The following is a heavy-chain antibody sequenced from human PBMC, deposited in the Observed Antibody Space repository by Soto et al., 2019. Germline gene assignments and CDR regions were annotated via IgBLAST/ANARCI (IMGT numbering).Heavy chain of an antibody. CDR2: INPSGGST. Sequence: QVQLVQSGAEVKKPGASVKVSCKASGYTFTSYYMHWVRQAPGQGLEWMGIINPSGGSTSYAQKFQGRVTMTRDTSTSTVYMELSSLGAEDTAVYYCARDLGPVFPRDYWGQGTLVTVSS. CDR1: GYTFTSYY. V-gene: IGHV1-46*01. D-gene: IGHD3-16*01. CDR3: ARDLGPVFPRDY. J-gene: IGHJ4*02.